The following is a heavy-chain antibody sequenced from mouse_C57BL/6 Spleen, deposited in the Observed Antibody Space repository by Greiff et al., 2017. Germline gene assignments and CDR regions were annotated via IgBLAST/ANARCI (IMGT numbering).Heavy chain of an antibody. CDR1: GYSFTDYN. V-gene: IGHV1-39*01. D-gene: IGHD1-1*01. Sequence: EVQLQQSGPELVKPGASVKISCKASGYSFTDYNMNWVKQSNGKSLEWIGVINPNYGITSYNQKFKGKATLTVDKSSNPSYMQHNSLTSEDSAVYYCASHYYYGSSPYYFDDWGQGTTLTVSS. CDR2: INPNYGIT. CDR3: ASHYYYGSSPYYFDD. J-gene: IGHJ2*01.